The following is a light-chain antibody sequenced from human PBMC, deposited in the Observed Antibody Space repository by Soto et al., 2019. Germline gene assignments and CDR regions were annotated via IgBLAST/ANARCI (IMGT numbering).Light chain of an antibody. Sequence: EIVLTQSPGTLSLSPGESATLSCRVRQSISTNYLAWYQQKPGQAPRLLIYAASSRLTGIPDRFSGSGSGTDFTLTISRLEPEDFAVYYCQQYGRTFGQGTRLEMK. CDR3: QQYGRT. V-gene: IGKV3-20*01. J-gene: IGKJ5*01. CDR2: AAS. CDR1: QSISTNY.